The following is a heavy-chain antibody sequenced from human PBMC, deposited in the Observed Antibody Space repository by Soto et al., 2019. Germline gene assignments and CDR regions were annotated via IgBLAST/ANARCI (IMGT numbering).Heavy chain of an antibody. Sequence: GGSLRLSCAASGFTFSSYGMHWVRQAPGKGLEWVAVIWYDGSNKYYADSVKGRFTISRDNSKNTLYLQMNSLRAEDTAVYYCARSRTVTLFDYWGQGTLVTVSS. V-gene: IGHV3-33*01. CDR1: GFTFSSYG. CDR2: IWYDGSNK. CDR3: ARSRTVTLFDY. J-gene: IGHJ4*02. D-gene: IGHD4-17*01.